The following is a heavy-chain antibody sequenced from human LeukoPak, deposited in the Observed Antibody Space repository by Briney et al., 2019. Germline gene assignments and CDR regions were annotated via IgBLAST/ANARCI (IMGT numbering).Heavy chain of an antibody. V-gene: IGHV1-69*05. CDR3: AGGPMIVVVRFDY. CDR1: GGTFSSYA. D-gene: IGHD3-22*01. Sequence: SVKVSCKASGGTFSSYAISWVRQAPGQGLEWMGRIIPIFGTANYAQKFQGRVTITTDESTSTAYMELSSLRSVDTAVYYCAGGPMIVVVRFDYWGQGTLVTVSS. CDR2: IIPIFGTA. J-gene: IGHJ4*02.